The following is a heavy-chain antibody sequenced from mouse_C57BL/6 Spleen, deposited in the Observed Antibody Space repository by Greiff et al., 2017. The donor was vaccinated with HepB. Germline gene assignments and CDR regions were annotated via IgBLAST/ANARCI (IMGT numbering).Heavy chain of an antibody. CDR3: ASIYYGNGGVAMDY. J-gene: IGHJ4*01. CDR2: IHPNSGST. D-gene: IGHD2-1*01. V-gene: IGHV1-64*01. Sequence: QVQLKQPGAELVKPGASVKLSCKASGYTFTSYWMHWVKQRPGQGLEWIGMIHPNSGSTNYNEKFKSKATLTVDKSSSTAYMQLSSLTSEDSAVYYCASIYYGNGGVAMDYWGQGTSVTVSS. CDR1: GYTFTSYW.